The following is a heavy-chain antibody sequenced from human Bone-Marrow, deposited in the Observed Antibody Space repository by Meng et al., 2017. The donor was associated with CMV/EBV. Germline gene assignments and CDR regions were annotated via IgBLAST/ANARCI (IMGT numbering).Heavy chain of an antibody. CDR3: SRDGGDIVVVPAASYFDY. V-gene: IGHV3-30*03. CDR2: ISYDGSNK. J-gene: IGHJ4*02. Sequence: GGSLRLSCAASGFTSDDYGMSWVRQAPGKGLEWVAVISYDGSNKYYADSVKGRFTISRDNSKNTLYLQMNSLRAEDTAVYYWSRDGGDIVVVPAASYFDYWGQGALVTVSS. CDR1: GFTSDDYG. D-gene: IGHD2-2*01.